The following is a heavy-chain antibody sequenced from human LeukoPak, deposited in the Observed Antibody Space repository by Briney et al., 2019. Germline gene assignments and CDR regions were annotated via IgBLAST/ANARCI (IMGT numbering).Heavy chain of an antibody. V-gene: IGHV4-4*07. CDR3: ARVSCSSTSCDHDAFDI. D-gene: IGHD2-2*01. CDR2: IYTSGST. CDR1: GGSISSYY. Sequence: ASETLSLTCTVSGGSISSYYWSWIRQPAGKGLEWIGRIYTSGSTSYNPSLKSRVTMSVDTSKNQFSLKLSSVTAADTAVYYCARVSCSSTSCDHDAFDIWGQGTMVTVSS. J-gene: IGHJ3*02.